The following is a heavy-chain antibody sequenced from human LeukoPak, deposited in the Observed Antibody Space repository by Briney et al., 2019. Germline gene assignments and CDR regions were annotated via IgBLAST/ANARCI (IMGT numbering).Heavy chain of an antibody. D-gene: IGHD6-19*01. CDR2: IDPSDSFT. J-gene: IGHJ1*01. V-gene: IGHV5-10-1*01. CDR1: GSSFTSYW. Sequence: GESLQISCKCSGSSFTSYWISWVRQVPGKGREWMGRIDPSDSFTNYSPSCQGHVTISVDKSTSTAYLQWSSLKASDTAMYYCARRYSSGWYTNAEYFQHWGQGTLVTVSS. CDR3: ARRYSSGWYTNAEYFQH.